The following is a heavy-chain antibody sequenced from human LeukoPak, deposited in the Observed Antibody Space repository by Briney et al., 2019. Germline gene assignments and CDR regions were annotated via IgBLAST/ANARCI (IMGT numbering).Heavy chain of an antibody. V-gene: IGHV1-8*03. CDR2: MNPNSGNT. D-gene: IGHD6-6*01. CDR3: ARGASSSSAYYYYYYYMDV. CDR1: GYTFTSYD. Sequence: GASVKVSCKASGYTFTSYDINWVRQATGQGLEWMGWMNPNSGNTGYAQKFQGRVTITRNTSISTAYMELSSLRSEDTAVYYCARGASSSSAYYYYYYYMDVWGKGTTVTVSS. J-gene: IGHJ6*03.